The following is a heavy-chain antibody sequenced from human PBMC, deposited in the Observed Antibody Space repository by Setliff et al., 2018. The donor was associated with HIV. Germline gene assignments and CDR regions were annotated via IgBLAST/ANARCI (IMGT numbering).Heavy chain of an antibody. CDR2: IHHSGTT. Sequence: SETLSLTCAVSGDSINSDRWWSWVRQPPGEGLEWIDQIHHSGTTNYNPSLKSRVTISRDRSANQFSLILTSVTAADTGVYYCARVVETTYISGFGAFDVWGQGKVVTVSS. CDR1: GDSINSDRW. V-gene: IGHV4-4*02. D-gene: IGHD4-4*01. J-gene: IGHJ3*01. CDR3: ARVVETTYISGFGAFDV.